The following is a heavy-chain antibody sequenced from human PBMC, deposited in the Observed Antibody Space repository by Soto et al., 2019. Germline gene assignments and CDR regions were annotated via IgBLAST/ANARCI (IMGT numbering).Heavy chain of an antibody. V-gene: IGHV3-48*02. CDR1: GVTISSFG. Sequence: LRVSCGAAGVTISSFGMNCVSQAPGKGLEWLSYITSSSITIYYVDSVKGRFTISRDNAKNSLYLQMNSLRDEDTAVYYCARDSSSWNLDYWGQGAPVPVSS. CDR2: ITSSSITI. CDR3: ARDSSSWNLDY. D-gene: IGHD6-13*01. J-gene: IGHJ4*02.